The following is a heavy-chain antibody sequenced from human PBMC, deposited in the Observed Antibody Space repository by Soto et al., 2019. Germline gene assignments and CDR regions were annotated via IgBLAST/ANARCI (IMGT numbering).Heavy chain of an antibody. D-gene: IGHD2-2*02. CDR2: ISAYNGNT. V-gene: IGHV1-18*01. CDR1: GYMFTTYG. Sequence: QVQLVQSGAEVKKPGASVKVSCKASGYMFTTYGISWVRQAPGQGLEWMGWISAYNGNTKYAQKLQGRVTMTTDTSTSTAYMELRSLRYDDTAVYYCARERCSSTSCYKGPFYYYGLDVWGQGTTVTVSS. CDR3: ARERCSSTSCYKGPFYYYGLDV. J-gene: IGHJ6*02.